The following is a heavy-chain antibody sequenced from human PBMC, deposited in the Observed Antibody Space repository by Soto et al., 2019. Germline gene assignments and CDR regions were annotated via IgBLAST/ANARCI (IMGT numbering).Heavy chain of an antibody. V-gene: IGHV3-21*01. CDR3: AREIVVVAAQDAFDI. D-gene: IGHD2-15*01. CDR1: GFTFSSYS. CDR2: ISSSSSYI. Sequence: EVQLVESGGGLVKPGGSLRLSCAASGFTFSSYSMNWVRQAPGKGLEWVSSISSSSSYIYYADSVKGRFTISRDNAKNSLYLQMNSLRAEDTAVYYCAREIVVVAAQDAFDIWGQGTMVTVSS. J-gene: IGHJ3*02.